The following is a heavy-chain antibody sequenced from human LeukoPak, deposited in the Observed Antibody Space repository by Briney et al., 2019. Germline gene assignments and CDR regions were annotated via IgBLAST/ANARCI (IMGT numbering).Heavy chain of an antibody. D-gene: IGHD3-22*01. CDR3: ASNYFDSSAYYRRAFDI. V-gene: IGHV3-21*03. CDR1: GFTFSSYS. Sequence: PGGSLRLSCAASGFTFSSYSMNWVRQAPGKGLEWVSSISSSSSYIYYADSVRGRFTISRDNAKNSLYLQMSSLRAEDTAVYYCASNYFDSSAYYRRAFDIWGQGTMVTVSS. J-gene: IGHJ3*02. CDR2: ISSSSSYI.